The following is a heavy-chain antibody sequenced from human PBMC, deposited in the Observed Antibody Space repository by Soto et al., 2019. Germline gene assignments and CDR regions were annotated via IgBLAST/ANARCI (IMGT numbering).Heavy chain of an antibody. CDR2: INAYNGNT. Sequence: QVQLVQSGAEVKNPGASVKVSCKASGYRFTSYGIGWVRQAPGQGLEWMGWINAYNGNTNYAQNLQGRVTLTTDTSPTPPYMELGSQSTNDTAVNYCAMGDVYVTPSPQDVWGQGTTVTVSS. CDR1: GYRFTSYG. CDR3: AMGDVYVTPSPQDV. J-gene: IGHJ6*02. V-gene: IGHV1-18*01. D-gene: IGHD3-16*01.